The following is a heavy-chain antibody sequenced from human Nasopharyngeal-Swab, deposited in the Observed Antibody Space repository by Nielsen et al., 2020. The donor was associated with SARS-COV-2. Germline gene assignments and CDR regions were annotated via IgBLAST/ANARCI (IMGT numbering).Heavy chain of an antibody. J-gene: IGHJ5*02. CDR1: GFTFSSYR. D-gene: IGHD6-19*01. Sequence: GESLKISCAASGFTFSSYRMNWVRQAPGKGLEWVSYISTSGTTIHYADSVRGRFTISRDNAKKSLYLQMNSLRAEDTAVYYCARASRGWSWGQGTLVTVSS. CDR2: ISTSGTTI. V-gene: IGHV3-48*04. CDR3: ARASRGWS.